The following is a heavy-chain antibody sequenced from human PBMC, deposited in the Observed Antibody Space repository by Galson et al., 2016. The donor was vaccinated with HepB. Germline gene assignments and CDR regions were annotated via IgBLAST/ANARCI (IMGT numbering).Heavy chain of an antibody. J-gene: IGHJ4*02. CDR3: ARDPSNDPRVSY. CDR2: VQYRTV. D-gene: IGHD3-10*01. CDR1: GGSLSDYY. Sequence: EPLSLTCTVSGGSLSDYYWAWIRQSPGKGLEWIGYVQYRTVNYNPSLKSRLTLSIDMSKNQFYLRLSSVTAADTAVYFCARDPSNDPRVSYWGQGTLVTVSS. V-gene: IGHV4-59*01.